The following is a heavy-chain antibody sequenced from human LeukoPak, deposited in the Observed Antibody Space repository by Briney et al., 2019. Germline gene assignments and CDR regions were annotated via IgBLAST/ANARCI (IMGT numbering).Heavy chain of an antibody. CDR2: ILFDGSNK. J-gene: IGHJ4*02. CDR1: GFTFSNYA. V-gene: IGHV3-33*06. D-gene: IGHD4-17*01. CDR3: AKVGDGDYYLDY. Sequence: GGSLRLSCAASGFTFSNYAMSWVRQAPGKGLEWVAVILFDGSNKYYADSVKGRFTISRDNSKNTLYLQMNSLRAEDTAVYYCAKVGDGDYYLDYWGQGTLVTVSS.